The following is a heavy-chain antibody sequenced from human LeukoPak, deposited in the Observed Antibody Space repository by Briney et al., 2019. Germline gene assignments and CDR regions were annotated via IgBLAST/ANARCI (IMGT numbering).Heavy chain of an antibody. CDR3: ARGSLRYGDIDY. V-gene: IGHV4-61*02. D-gene: IGHD4-17*01. CDR1: SGSISSSNYY. Sequence: SETLSLTCTVSSGSISSSNYYWSWIRQPAGKGLEWIGRISTIGITNYNPSLNSRVTISVDTSKNQFSLKLSSVTAADTAVYYCARGSLRYGDIDYWGQGTLVTVSS. CDR2: ISTIGIT. J-gene: IGHJ4*02.